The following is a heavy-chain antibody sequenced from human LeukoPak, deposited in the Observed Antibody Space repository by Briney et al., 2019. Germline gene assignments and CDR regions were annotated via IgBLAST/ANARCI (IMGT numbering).Heavy chain of an antibody. CDR3: ARTLRGSSWYNFDY. Sequence: ASVKVSCKASGYTFTSYGISWVRQAPGQGLEWMGWISAYNGHTNYAQKFQGRVTMTTDTSTSTAYMELRSLRSDDTAVYYCARTLRGSSWYNFDYWGQGTLVTVSS. J-gene: IGHJ4*02. CDR1: GYTFTSYG. CDR2: ISAYNGHT. V-gene: IGHV1-18*01. D-gene: IGHD6-13*01.